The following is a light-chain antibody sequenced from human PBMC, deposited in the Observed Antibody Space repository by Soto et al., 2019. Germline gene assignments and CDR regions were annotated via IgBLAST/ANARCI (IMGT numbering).Light chain of an antibody. V-gene: IGKV1-6*01. CDR1: QGIRND. J-gene: IGKJ1*01. Sequence: AIQMTQSPSSLSASVGDRVTITCRASQGIRNDLGWYQQKPGNAPKLLIYGAFNLQTGVPSRFSGSGFGTDFTLIINGLQPEDFATYYCQQYHGFWFGQGTKVDIK. CDR2: GAF. CDR3: QQYHGFW.